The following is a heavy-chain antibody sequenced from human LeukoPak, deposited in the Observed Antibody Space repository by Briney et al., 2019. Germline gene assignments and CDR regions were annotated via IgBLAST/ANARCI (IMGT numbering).Heavy chain of an antibody. CDR3: SXXXXXXXXXXXSXXXXYMDV. J-gene: IGHJ6*03. Sequence: PSETLSLTCTVSGGSISSYYWSWIRQPPGKGLEWIGYIYYSGSTNYNPSLKSRVTISVDTAKNQFSLKLSSVTAAGTAVYYCSXXXXXXXXXXXSXXXXYMDVWXKGXTVTVSS. CDR1: GGSISSYY. V-gene: IGHV4-59*01. CDR2: IYYSGST.